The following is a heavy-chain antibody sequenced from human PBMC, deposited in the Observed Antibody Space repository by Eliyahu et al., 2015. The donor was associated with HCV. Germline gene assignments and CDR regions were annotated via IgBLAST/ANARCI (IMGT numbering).Heavy chain of an antibody. CDR2: ISIGGDTA. D-gene: IGHD3/OR15-3a*01. J-gene: IGHJ4*02. V-gene: IGHV3-23*01. Sequence: GKRLEWVSTISIGGDTAWYTDSVKGRFTISRDDSKSTLYLQMSSLRAEDTAIYYCMNDPNWTWGCWGQGTQVTVSS. CDR3: MNDPNWTWGC.